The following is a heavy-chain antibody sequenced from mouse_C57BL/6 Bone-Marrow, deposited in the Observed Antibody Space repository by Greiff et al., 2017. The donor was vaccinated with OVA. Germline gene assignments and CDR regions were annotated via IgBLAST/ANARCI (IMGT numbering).Heavy chain of an antibody. V-gene: IGHV1-59*01. Sequence: VQLQQPGAELVRPGTSVKLSCKASGYTFTSYWMHWVKQRPGQGLEWIGVIDPSDSYTNYHQKFKGKATLTVDTSSSTAYMQLSSLTSEDSAVYYCARFVYYGSYFDYWGQGTTLTVSS. CDR1: GYTFTSYW. D-gene: IGHD1-1*01. CDR2: IDPSDSYT. J-gene: IGHJ2*01. CDR3: ARFVYYGSYFDY.